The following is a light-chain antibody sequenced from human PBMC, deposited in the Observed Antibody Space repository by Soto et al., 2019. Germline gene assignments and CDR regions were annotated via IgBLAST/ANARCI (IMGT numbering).Light chain of an antibody. CDR1: QSISSN. V-gene: IGKV3-15*01. CDR3: QQYNNWPLT. Sequence: ETVMTQSPATLSVSPGERATLSCRASQSISSNLAWYQQKPGQAPRLLIYGASTRATGIPARFTGSGSGTEFPLTISSLQSEDFAVYYCQQYNNWPLTFGGGTKVDI. CDR2: GAS. J-gene: IGKJ4*01.